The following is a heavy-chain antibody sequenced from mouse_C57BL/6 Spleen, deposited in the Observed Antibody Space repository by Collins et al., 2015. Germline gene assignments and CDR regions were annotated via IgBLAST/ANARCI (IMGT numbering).Heavy chain of an antibody. D-gene: IGHD2-13*01. Sequence: QVQLQQSGADLVKPGALVKMSCKASGYTFTTYPIEWMKQNHGKRLEWIGNFHPYNDDTKYNEKFKGKATLTVEKSSSTVYLDLSRLTSDDSAVYYCARTGDRYAMDYWGQGTSVTVSS. J-gene: IGHJ4*01. V-gene: IGHV1-47*01. CDR3: ARTGDRYAMDY. CDR2: FHPYNDDT. CDR1: GYTFTTYP.